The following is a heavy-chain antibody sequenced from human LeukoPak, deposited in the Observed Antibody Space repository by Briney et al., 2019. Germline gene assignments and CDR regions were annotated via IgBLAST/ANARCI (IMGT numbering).Heavy chain of an antibody. D-gene: IGHD5-12*01. Sequence: SVKVSCKASGGTFSSYAISWVRQAPGQGLEWMGRIIPILGIANYAQKLQGRVTITADKSTSTAYMELSSLRSEDTAVYYCARDPRLYSGYDRSDPWGQGTLVTVSS. J-gene: IGHJ5*02. V-gene: IGHV1-69*04. CDR1: GGTFSSYA. CDR3: ARDPRLYSGYDRSDP. CDR2: IIPILGIA.